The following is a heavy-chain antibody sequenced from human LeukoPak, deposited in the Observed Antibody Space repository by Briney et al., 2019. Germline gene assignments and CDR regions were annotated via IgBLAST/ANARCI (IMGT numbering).Heavy chain of an antibody. D-gene: IGHD2-15*01. CDR3: ARDQNQKYCSGGSCYSSAYYFDY. Sequence: PGGSLRLSCAASGFTFSSYAMSWVRQAPGKGLEWVSAISGSGGSTYYADSVKGRFTISRDNSKNTLYLQMNSLRAEDTAVYYCARDQNQKYCSGGSCYSSAYYFDYWGQGTLVTVSS. CDR2: ISGSGGST. J-gene: IGHJ4*02. CDR1: GFTFSSYA. V-gene: IGHV3-23*01.